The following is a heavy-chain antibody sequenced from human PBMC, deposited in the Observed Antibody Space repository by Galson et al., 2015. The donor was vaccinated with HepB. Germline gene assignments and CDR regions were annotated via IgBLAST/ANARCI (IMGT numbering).Heavy chain of an antibody. CDR3: AGGGSYWGGYNWFDP. J-gene: IGHJ5*02. CDR2: ISYDGSNK. V-gene: IGHV3-30*04. D-gene: IGHD1-26*01. CDR1: GFTFSSYA. Sequence: SLRLSCAASGFTFSSYAMHWVRQAPGKGLEWVAVISYDGSNKYYADSVKGRFTISRDNSKNTLYLQMNSLRAEDTAVYYCAGGGSYWGGYNWFDPWGQGTLVTVSS.